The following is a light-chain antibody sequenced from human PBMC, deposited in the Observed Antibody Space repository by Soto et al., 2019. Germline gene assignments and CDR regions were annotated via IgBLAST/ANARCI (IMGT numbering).Light chain of an antibody. J-gene: IGKJ1*01. V-gene: IGKV1-5*03. CDR1: QPVGDS. CDR2: KAS. CDR3: PLYNEYSKP. Sequence: DIKATESPSSLSAHVGDRVTITCVASQPVGDSRVGFQQTPGKAPSLLIYKASTLQGGVPSRFNGSGSGTEFTLSISSLRPDDFGTYYCPLYNEYSKPFGQGAKA.